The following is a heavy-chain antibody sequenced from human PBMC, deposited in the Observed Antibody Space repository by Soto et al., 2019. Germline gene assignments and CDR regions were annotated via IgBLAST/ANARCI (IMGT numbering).Heavy chain of an antibody. D-gene: IGHD3-10*01. V-gene: IGHV1-18*04. Sequence: QVQLVQSGAEVKKPGASVKVSCKASGYTFTSYGISWVRQAPGQGLEWMGWISACNGNTNYAQKLQGRVTMTTDTSTSTAYMELRSLRSDDTALYYCARDYYYGSGSPPLFDIWGQGTMVTVSS. CDR2: ISACNGNT. J-gene: IGHJ3*02. CDR1: GYTFTSYG. CDR3: ARDYYYGSGSPPLFDI.